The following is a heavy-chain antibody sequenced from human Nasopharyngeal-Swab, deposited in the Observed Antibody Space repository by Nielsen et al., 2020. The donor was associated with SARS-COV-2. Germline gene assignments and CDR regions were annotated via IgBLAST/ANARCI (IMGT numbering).Heavy chain of an antibody. CDR3: ARDATTKAYYYYMDV. CDR1: GGSISSSSYY. D-gene: IGHD4-17*01. J-gene: IGHJ6*03. V-gene: IGHV4-39*02. Sequence: SETLSLTCTVSGGSISSSSYYWGWIRQPPGKGLEWIGSIYYSGSTYYNPSLKSRVTISVDTSKNQFSLKLSSVTAADTAVYYCARDATTKAYYYYMDVWGKGTTVTVSS. CDR2: IYYSGST.